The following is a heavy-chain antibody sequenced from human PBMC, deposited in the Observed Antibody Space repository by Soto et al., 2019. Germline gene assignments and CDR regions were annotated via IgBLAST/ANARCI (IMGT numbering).Heavy chain of an antibody. CDR1: GGTFSSYA. CDR2: IIPIFGTA. CDR3: ARVPGEGTTRYYYGMDV. Sequence: SVKVSCKASGGTFSSYAISWVRQAPGQGLEWMGGIIPIFGTANYAQKFQGRVTITADKSTSTAYMELSSLRSEDTAVYYCARVPGEGTTRYYYGMDVWGQGTTVTVS. J-gene: IGHJ6*02. D-gene: IGHD3-3*01. V-gene: IGHV1-69*06.